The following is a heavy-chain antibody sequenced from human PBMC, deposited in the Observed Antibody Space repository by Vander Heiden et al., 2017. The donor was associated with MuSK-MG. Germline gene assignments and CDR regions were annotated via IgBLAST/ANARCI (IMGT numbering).Heavy chain of an antibody. CDR3: ARDTPPGGWFDP. CDR1: GGTFSSYA. CDR2: IIPIFGTA. J-gene: IGHJ5*02. Sequence: QVQLVQSGADVKQPGSSVKVSCKASGGTFSSYASSWVQQAPGQGLEWMGGIIPIFGTANYAQKFQGRVTITADESTSTAYMELSSLRSEDTAVYYCARDTPPGGWFDPWGQGTLVTVSS. D-gene: IGHD3-10*01. V-gene: IGHV1-69*01.